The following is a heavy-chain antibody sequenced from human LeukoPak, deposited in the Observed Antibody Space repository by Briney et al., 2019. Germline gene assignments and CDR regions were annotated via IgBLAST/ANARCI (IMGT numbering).Heavy chain of an antibody. CDR2: ISYDGNHK. V-gene: IGHV3-30*03. D-gene: IGHD3-22*01. CDR3: TRDRAAFYDDSSTYYHTPFDY. Sequence: GGSLRLSCAASGFTFSSYGMHWVRQAPGKGLEWVAVISYDGNHKYFLDSVNGRFTISRDDSKSIAYLQMNSLKTEDTAVYYCTRDRAAFYDDSSTYYHTPFDYWGQGTLVTVSS. J-gene: IGHJ4*02. CDR1: GFTFSSYG.